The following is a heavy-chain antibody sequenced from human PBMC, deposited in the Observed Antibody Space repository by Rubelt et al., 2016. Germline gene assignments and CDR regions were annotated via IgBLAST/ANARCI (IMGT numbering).Heavy chain of an antibody. Sequence: EVQLVQSGAEVKKPGESLRISCKGSGYSFTSYWISWVRQMPGKGLEWMGRIDHSDSYTNYSPAFQGHVTIAADKSISTAYLQWSSLKASDTAMYYCARQWGSTSSDAFDIWGQGTMVTVSS. CDR3: ARQWGSTSSDAFDI. CDR1: GYSFTSYW. V-gene: IGHV5-10-1*01. CDR2: IDHSDSYT. D-gene: IGHD2-2*01. J-gene: IGHJ3*02.